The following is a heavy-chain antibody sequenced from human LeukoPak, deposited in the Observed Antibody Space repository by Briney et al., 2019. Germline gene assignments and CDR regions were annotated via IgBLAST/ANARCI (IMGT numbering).Heavy chain of an antibody. Sequence: AGGSVRLSCAASGFPISSDWMSWVRQVPGKGLESVAHIKHDSSETYYVDTVRGRFIISRDNAKNSLYLQMNSLRVEDTAVYHCARGPTDFDASDIWGHGTLVTVSS. CDR2: IKHDSSET. J-gene: IGHJ3*02. CDR3: ARGPTDFDASDI. CDR1: GFPISSDW. V-gene: IGHV3-7*01.